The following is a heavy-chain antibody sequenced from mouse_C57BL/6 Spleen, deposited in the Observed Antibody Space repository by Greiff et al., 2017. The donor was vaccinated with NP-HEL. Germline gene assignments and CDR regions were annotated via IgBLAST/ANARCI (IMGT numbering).Heavy chain of an antibody. V-gene: IGHV14-4*01. CDR3: TTGYGSSYDY. Sequence: EVQLQQSGAELVRPGASVKLSCTASGFNIKDDYMHWVKQRPEQGLEWIGWIDPENGDTEYASKFQGKATITADTSYNTAYLQLSSLTSEDTAVYYCTTGYGSSYDYWGQGTTLTVSS. D-gene: IGHD1-1*01. J-gene: IGHJ2*01. CDR2: IDPENGDT. CDR1: GFNIKDDY.